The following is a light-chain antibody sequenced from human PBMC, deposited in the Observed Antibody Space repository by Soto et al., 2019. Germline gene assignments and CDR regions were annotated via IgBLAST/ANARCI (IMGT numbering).Light chain of an antibody. CDR3: QQLRLYPST. V-gene: IGKV3D-7*01. J-gene: IGKJ4*01. Sequence: PGERVTLSCRASQSVSSSYLTWYQQKPGQAPMLLIYGASTRATGIPARFSGSGSGTDFALTITSLQAEDFATYYCQQLRLYPSTFGGGTKVDI. CDR1: QSVSSSY. CDR2: GAS.